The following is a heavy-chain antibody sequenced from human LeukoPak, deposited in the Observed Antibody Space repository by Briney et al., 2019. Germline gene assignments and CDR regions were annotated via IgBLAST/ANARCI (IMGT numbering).Heavy chain of an antibody. CDR2: IYYSGST. D-gene: IGHD3-10*01. Sequence: PSETLSLTCTVSGGSISSYYWSWIRQPPGKGLEWIGYIYYSGSTNYNPSLKSRVTISVDTSKNQFSLKLSSVTAADTAVYYCARVGVSYYGSGSYGGDWFDPWGQGTLVTVSS. J-gene: IGHJ5*02. CDR3: ARVGVSYYGSGSYGGDWFDP. CDR1: GGSISSYY. V-gene: IGHV4-59*01.